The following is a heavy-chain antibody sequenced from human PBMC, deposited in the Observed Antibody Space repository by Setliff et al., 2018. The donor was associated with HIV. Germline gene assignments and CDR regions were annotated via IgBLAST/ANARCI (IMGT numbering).Heavy chain of an antibody. Sequence: LRLSCAASGFTFSNYAMTWVRQAPGTGLECVSAISGGGGITYYADSVKGRFTISRDNSKNTLYLQMNSLRVEDTALYYCAKDYLSSSTWYGGLGYWGLGTLVTV. J-gene: IGHJ4*02. CDR3: AKDYLSSSTWYGGLGY. D-gene: IGHD6-13*01. CDR1: GFTFSNYA. CDR2: ISGGGGIT. V-gene: IGHV3-23*01.